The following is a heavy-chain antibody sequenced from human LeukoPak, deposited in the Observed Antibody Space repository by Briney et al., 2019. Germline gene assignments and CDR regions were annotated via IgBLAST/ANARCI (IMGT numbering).Heavy chain of an antibody. V-gene: IGHV1-46*01. D-gene: IGHD6-19*01. Sequence: ASVKVSCKAFGYTFTSNYMHWVRQAPGQGPEWMGVISPSGGSTTYAQKFQGRVTMTRDMSTSTVYMELSSLRSEDTAVYYCARGESSGWSGFDYWGQGTLVTVSS. CDR1: GYTFTSNY. CDR2: ISPSGGST. CDR3: ARGESSGWSGFDY. J-gene: IGHJ4*02.